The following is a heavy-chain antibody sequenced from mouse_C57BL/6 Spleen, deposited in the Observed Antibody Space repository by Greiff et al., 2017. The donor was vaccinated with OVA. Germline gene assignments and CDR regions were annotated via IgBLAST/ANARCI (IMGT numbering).Heavy chain of an antibody. J-gene: IGHJ1*03. D-gene: IGHD2-2*01. Sequence: EVKLMESGPGLVKPSQSLSLTCSVTGYSITSGYYWNWIRQFPGNKLEWMGYISYDGSNNYNPSLKNRISITRDTSKNQFFLKLNSVTTEDTATYYCARGPYGYDWYFDVWGTGTTVTVSS. V-gene: IGHV3-6*01. CDR3: ARGPYGYDWYFDV. CDR1: GYSITSGYY. CDR2: ISYDGSN.